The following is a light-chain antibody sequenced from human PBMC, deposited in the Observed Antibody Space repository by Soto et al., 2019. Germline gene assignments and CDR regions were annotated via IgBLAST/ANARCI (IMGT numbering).Light chain of an antibody. CDR2: SNN. CDR1: SSNIGSNT. CDR3: AAWDDSLNGV. Sequence: QSVLTQPPSASGTPGQRVPISCSGSSSNIGSNTVNWYQQLPGTAPKLLIYSNNQRPSGVPDRFSGSKSGTSASLAISGLQSEDEADYYCAAWDDSLNGVFGGGTELTVL. V-gene: IGLV1-44*01. J-gene: IGLJ3*02.